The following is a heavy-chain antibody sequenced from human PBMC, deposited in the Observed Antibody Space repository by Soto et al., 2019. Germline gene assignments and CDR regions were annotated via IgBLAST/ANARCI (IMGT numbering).Heavy chain of an antibody. CDR2: ITHSGSP. CDR3: AGRNGSSSGVDY. D-gene: IGHD2-8*01. J-gene: IGHJ4*02. Sequence: SSETRSLTCVVHGGSFSGCDWSWFRRPPGKGLEWLGDITHSGSPDYNPSLKSRVNISADTSKTALSLKMNSVPVPDTAVYYCAGRNGSSSGVDYWGQATQLTVSS. CDR1: GGSFSGCD. V-gene: IGHV4-34*01.